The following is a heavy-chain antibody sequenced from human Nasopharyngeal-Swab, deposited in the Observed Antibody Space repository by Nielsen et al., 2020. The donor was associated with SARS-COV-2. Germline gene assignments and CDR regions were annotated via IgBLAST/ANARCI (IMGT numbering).Heavy chain of an antibody. V-gene: IGHV1-8*01. CDR1: GYTFTSYD. Sequence: ASVKVSCKASGYTFTSYDINWVRQATGQGLEWMGWMNPNSGTTAYAQKFQGRVTMTRHTSISTAYMELSSLRSEDTAVYYCATDSGWYVYDYWGQGTLVTVSS. CDR2: MNPNSGTT. CDR3: ATDSGWYVYDY. D-gene: IGHD6-19*01. J-gene: IGHJ4*02.